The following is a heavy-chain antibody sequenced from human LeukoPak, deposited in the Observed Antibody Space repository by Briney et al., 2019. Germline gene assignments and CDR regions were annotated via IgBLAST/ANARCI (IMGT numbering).Heavy chain of an antibody. CDR2: ISSSSSYI. Sequence: GGSLRLSCAASGFTFSSYSMNWVRQAPGKGLEWVSSISSSSSYIYYADSVKGRFTISRDNSKNTLYLQMNSLRAEDTAVYYCAKDSSGYYVSYYMDVWGKGTTVTVSS. D-gene: IGHD3-22*01. V-gene: IGHV3-21*01. CDR1: GFTFSSYS. CDR3: AKDSSGYYVSYYMDV. J-gene: IGHJ6*03.